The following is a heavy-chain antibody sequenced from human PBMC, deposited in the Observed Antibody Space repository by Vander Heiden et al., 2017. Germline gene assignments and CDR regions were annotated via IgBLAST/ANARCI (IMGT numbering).Heavy chain of an antibody. Sequence: QVQLVESGGGVVQPGRSLRLSCAGSGFPFSSYAMHWVRQAPGKGLEWVAVISYDGSNKYYADSVKGRFTISRDNSKNTLYLQMNSLRAEDTAVYYCARDNWAVAGTMDVDYWGQGTLVTVSS. CDR3: ARDNWAVAGTMDVDY. V-gene: IGHV3-30-3*01. CDR2: ISYDGSNK. D-gene: IGHD6-19*01. CDR1: GFPFSSYA. J-gene: IGHJ4*02.